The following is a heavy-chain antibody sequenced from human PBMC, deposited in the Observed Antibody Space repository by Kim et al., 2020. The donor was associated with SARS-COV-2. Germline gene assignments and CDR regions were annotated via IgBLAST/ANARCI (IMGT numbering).Heavy chain of an antibody. V-gene: IGHV3-49*03. J-gene: IGHJ6*02. CDR1: GFTFGDYA. CDR2: IRSKAYGGTT. CDR3: TRSDRRRGMDV. Sequence: GGSLRLSCTASGFTFGDYALRWFRPSPGPVLEWVGFIRSKAYGGTTEYAASVKGRFTISRDDSKSIAYLQMNSLKTEDTAVYYCTRSDRRRGMDVWGQGTTVTVSS.